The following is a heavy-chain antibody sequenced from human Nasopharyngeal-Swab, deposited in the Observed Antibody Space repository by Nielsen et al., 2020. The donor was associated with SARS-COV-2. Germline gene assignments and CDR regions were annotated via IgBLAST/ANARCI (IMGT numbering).Heavy chain of an antibody. J-gene: IGHJ3*02. Sequence: GESLKISCEASTFTFRNYWMHWVRQAPGKGLEWVAVIWYDGSNKYYADSVKGRFTISRDNSKNTLYLQMNSLRAEDTAVYYCARDIPFAVTGTTPPDAFDIWGQGTMVTVSS. CDR2: IWYDGSNK. CDR3: ARDIPFAVTGTTPPDAFDI. V-gene: IGHV3-33*08. CDR1: TFTFRNYW. D-gene: IGHD1-7*01.